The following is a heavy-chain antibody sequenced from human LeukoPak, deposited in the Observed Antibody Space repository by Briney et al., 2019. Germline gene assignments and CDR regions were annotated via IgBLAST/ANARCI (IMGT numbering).Heavy chain of an antibody. CDR2: ISYDGSNK. J-gene: IGHJ4*02. D-gene: IGHD5-24*01. CDR3: ARDRWGDGYNLVY. CDR1: GFTFSSYA. Sequence: PGRSLRLSCAASGFTFSSYAMHWVRQAPGKGLEWVAVISYDGSNKYYADSVKGRFTISRDNSKNTLYLQMNSLRAEDTAVYYCARDRWGDGYNLVYWGQGTLVTVSS. V-gene: IGHV3-30*04.